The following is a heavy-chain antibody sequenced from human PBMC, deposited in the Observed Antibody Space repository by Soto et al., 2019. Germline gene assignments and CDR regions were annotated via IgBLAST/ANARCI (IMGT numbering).Heavy chain of an antibody. D-gene: IGHD3-3*01. CDR2: ISTTSSSI. CDR1: GFTFSSYS. Sequence: GGSLRLSXAASGFTFSSYSMNWVRQAPGKGLEWTSYISTTSSSIYYADSVKGRFTISRDNAKNSLFLQMNSLRDEDTAVYYCARKGVAFDYWGQGALVTSPQ. V-gene: IGHV3-48*02. CDR3: ARKGVAFDY. J-gene: IGHJ4*02.